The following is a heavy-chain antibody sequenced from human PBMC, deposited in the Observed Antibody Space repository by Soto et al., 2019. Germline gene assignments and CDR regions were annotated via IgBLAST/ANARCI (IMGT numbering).Heavy chain of an antibody. D-gene: IGHD3-16*01. CDR1: GDTFTFTNYY. J-gene: IGHJ4*02. V-gene: IGHV1-46*01. CDR3: ATRRFNRGYVSIGDYDS. CDR2: INPRGGTT. Sequence: QVQLVQSGAELKKPGASVKVSCKASGDTFTFTNYYMYWVRQAPGQGLEWMAIINPRGGTTIYAQKFKGRVTMTSDTSTSTVYVERSSLRSEDTAVYDCATRRFNRGYVSIGDYDSWGQGTLVTVSS.